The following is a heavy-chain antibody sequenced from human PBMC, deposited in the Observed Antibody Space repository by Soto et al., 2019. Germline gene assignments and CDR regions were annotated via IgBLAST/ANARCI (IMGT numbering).Heavy chain of an antibody. V-gene: IGHV3-48*03. CDR2: ISSSGSTI. CDR1: GFTFSSYE. J-gene: IGHJ6*02. Sequence: EVQLVESGGGFIQPGGSLRLSCAGSGFTFSSYEMNWVRQGPGKGLEWVSYISSSGSTIYYADSVKGRFTISRDNAKNSLYLQMNSLRAEDTAVYFCVRDHGSGTFYYYYGMDVWGQGTTVTVSS. D-gene: IGHD3-10*01. CDR3: VRDHGSGTFYYYYGMDV.